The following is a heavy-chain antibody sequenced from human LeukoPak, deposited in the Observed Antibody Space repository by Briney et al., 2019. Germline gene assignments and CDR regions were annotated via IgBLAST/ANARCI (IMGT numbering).Heavy chain of an antibody. V-gene: IGHV3-33*01. CDR2: ICNDGSNK. D-gene: IGHD5-18*01. CDR1: GFTFNTYG. Sequence: RGSLRLSCAASGFTFNTYGMHWVRQAPRKGLERVVIICNDGSNKSFADSLKGRFTISRDNSNNSLYLQMNSLRAEDTAMYYCARALYSYGVLDYWGHGTLVSVSS. CDR3: ARALYSYGVLDY. J-gene: IGHJ4*01.